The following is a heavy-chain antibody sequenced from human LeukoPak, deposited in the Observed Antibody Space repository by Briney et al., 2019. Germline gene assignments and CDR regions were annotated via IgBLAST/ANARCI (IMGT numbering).Heavy chain of an antibody. Sequence: SETLSLTCTVSGGSISSSSYYWGWIRQPPGKGLEWIGSIYYSGSTYYNPSLKSRVTISVDTSKNQFSLKLSSVTAADTAVYYCARDVTGIVVVPAAGTGNWFDPWGQGTLVTVSS. CDR2: IYYSGST. J-gene: IGHJ5*02. CDR1: GGSISSSSYY. CDR3: ARDVTGIVVVPAAGTGNWFDP. D-gene: IGHD2-2*01. V-gene: IGHV4-39*07.